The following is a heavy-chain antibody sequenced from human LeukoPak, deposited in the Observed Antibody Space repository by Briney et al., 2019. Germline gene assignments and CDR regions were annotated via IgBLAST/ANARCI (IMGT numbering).Heavy chain of an antibody. J-gene: IGHJ4*02. D-gene: IGHD1-26*01. V-gene: IGHV3-30*04. Sequence: EGSLRLSCAASGFTFSSYAMHWVRQAPGKGLEWVAVISYDGSNKYYADSVKGRFTISRDNSKNTLYLQMNSLRAEDTAVYYCARDWSLVGATPPFDYWGQGTLVTVSS. CDR3: ARDWSLVGATPPFDY. CDR2: ISYDGSNK. CDR1: GFTFSSYA.